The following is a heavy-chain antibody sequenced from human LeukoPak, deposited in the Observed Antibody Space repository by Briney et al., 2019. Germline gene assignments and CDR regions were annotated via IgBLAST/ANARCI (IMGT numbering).Heavy chain of an antibody. CDR3: ARGDYYDSQLDY. CDR1: GGSISSGDYY. D-gene: IGHD3-22*01. Sequence: PSETLSLTCTVSGGSISSGDYYWSWIRQPPGKGLEWIGYIYYSGSTYYNPSLKSRVTISVDTSKNQFSLKLSSVTAADTAVYYCARGDYYDSQLDYWGQGTLVTVSS. CDR2: IYYSGST. V-gene: IGHV4-30-4*01. J-gene: IGHJ4*02.